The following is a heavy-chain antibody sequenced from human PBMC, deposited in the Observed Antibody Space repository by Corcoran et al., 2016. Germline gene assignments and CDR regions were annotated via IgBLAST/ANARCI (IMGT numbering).Heavy chain of an antibody. V-gene: IGHV4-61*01. Sequence: QVQLQEPGPGLVKPSETLSLTCTVSGGSVSSGSYYWSWLRQPPGKGLVWIGYIYYSGSTNYNPSLKSRVTITVHTSKTQFSLKLSSVTAADPAGDYWAVADYYDSSGYSNGYFDYWGQGTRVTVSS. D-gene: IGHD3-22*01. CDR2: IYYSGST. CDR3: AVADYYDSSGYSNGYFDY. CDR1: GGSVSSGSYY. J-gene: IGHJ4*02.